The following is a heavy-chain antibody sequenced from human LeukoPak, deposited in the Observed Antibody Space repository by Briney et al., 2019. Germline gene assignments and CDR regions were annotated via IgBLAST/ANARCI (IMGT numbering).Heavy chain of an antibody. D-gene: IGHD6-6*01. Sequence: PGGSLRLSCAASGFTFSSYGMHWVRQAPGKGLEWVAFILYDGSNKYYADSVMGRLTTSRDNSKNTLYLQMNSLRVDDTAVYYCANQRRDSSSSSFRYHFDYWGQGTLVTVSS. V-gene: IGHV3-30*02. CDR1: GFTFSSYG. J-gene: IGHJ4*02. CDR2: ILYDGSNK. CDR3: ANQRRDSSSSSFRYHFDY.